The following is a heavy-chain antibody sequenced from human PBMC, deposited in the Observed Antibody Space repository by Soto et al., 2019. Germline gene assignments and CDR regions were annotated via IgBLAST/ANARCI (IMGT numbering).Heavy chain of an antibody. CDR1: GGSISSSNW. J-gene: IGHJ4*02. CDR2: IYHSGST. Sequence: QVQLQESGPGLVKPSGTLSLTCAVSGGSISSSNWWNWVRQPPGKGLEWIGEIYHSGSTNYNPSLQSRVTISVDKAKNQFSLKLSSVTAADTAVYYCARAPTMRGFDYWGQGTLVTVSS. V-gene: IGHV4-4*02. CDR3: ARAPTMRGFDY. D-gene: IGHD3-22*01.